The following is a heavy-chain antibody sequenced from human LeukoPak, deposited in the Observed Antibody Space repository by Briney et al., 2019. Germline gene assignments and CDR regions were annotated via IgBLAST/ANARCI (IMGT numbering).Heavy chain of an antibody. J-gene: IGHJ2*01. CDR2: IYYSGST. CDR1: GGSISSSSYY. D-gene: IGHD3-3*02. CDR3: ASIRGILFQSYGAHWYFDL. V-gene: IGHV4-39*07. Sequence: SETLSLTCTVSGGSISSSSYYWGWIRQPPGKGLEWIGSIYYSGSTYYNPSLKSRVTISVDTSENQFSLKLSSVTAADTAVYYCASIRGILFQSYGAHWYFDLWGRGTLVTVSS.